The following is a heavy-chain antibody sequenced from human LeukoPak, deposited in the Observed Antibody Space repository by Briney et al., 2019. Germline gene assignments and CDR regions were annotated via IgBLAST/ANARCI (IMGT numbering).Heavy chain of an antibody. D-gene: IGHD2-2*01. CDR3: AREGYCSSTSCYALKY. CDR1: GYTFTGYY. Sequence: ASVKVSCKASGYTFTGYYMHWVRHAPGQGLEWMGWINPNSGGTNYAQKFQGRVTMTRDTSISTAYMELSRLRSDDTAVYYCAREGYCSSTSCYALKYWGQGTLVTVSS. CDR2: INPNSGGT. V-gene: IGHV1-2*02. J-gene: IGHJ4*02.